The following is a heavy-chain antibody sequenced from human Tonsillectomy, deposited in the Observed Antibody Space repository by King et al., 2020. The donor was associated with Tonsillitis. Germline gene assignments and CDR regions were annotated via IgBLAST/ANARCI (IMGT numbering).Heavy chain of an antibody. J-gene: IGHJ4*02. Sequence: QLVQSGGGLVKPGGSLRLSCAASGFTFNNAWMSWVRQAPGKGLEWVGRINSKTDGGTADYAAPWKGRFTISRDDSKNTLYLQMNSLKTEDTAVYYGLQYLNDYGGQGTLVTVSS. CDR1: GFTFNNAW. CDR2: INSKTDGGTA. D-gene: IGHD2/OR15-2a*01. CDR3: LQYLNDY. V-gene: IGHV3-15*01.